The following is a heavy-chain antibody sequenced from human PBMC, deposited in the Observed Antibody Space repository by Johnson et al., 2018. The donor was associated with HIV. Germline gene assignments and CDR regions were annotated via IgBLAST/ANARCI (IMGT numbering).Heavy chain of an antibody. J-gene: IGHJ3*01. D-gene: IGHD4-17*01. CDR2: TWFDGSNK. Sequence: QVQSVESGGGVVQPGRSLRLSCAASGFTFSNYGMHWVRQAPGKGLEWVAVTWFDGSNKYYSDSVKGRFTISRDNSKSTLYLQMNSLKAEDTGVYYCARDSTPWGGEHVGYAFDLWGRGTLVTISS. V-gene: IGHV3-33*01. CDR3: ARDSTPWGGEHVGYAFDL. CDR1: GFTFSNYG.